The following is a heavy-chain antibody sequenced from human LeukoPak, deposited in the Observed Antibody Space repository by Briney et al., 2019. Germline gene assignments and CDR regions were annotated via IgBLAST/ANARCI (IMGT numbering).Heavy chain of an antibody. Sequence: GGSLRLSCEASGFNFSFRWMHWVRQAPGKGLVWVSLINTDGSSTTYADSVKGRFTISRDNSKNTLYLQMNSLRAEDTTVYYCAKGTDDYGDRGQHWGQGTPVTVSS. CDR2: INTDGSST. CDR1: GFNFSFRW. J-gene: IGHJ1*01. V-gene: IGHV3-74*01. D-gene: IGHD4-17*01. CDR3: AKGTDDYGDRGQH.